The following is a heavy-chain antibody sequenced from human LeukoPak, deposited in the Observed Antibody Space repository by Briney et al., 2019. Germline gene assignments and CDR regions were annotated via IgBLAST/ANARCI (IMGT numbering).Heavy chain of an antibody. CDR2: ISYDGSNK. CDR1: GFTFSTYA. Sequence: AGGSLRLSCAASGFTFSTYAMHWVRQAPGKGLEWVAVISYDGSNKYYADSVKGRFTISRVNSKNTLYLQMNSLRAEDTAVYYCARRWQVSADLGYCSGGNCYPPDYWGQGTLVAVSS. V-gene: IGHV3-30*04. CDR3: ARRWQVSADLGYCSGGNCYPPDY. J-gene: IGHJ4*02. D-gene: IGHD2-15*01.